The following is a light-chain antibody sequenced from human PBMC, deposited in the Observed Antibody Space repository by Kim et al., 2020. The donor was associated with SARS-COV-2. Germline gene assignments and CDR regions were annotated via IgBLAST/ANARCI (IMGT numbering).Light chain of an antibody. CDR3: QRYDDIPPS. CDR1: QDIKRH. Sequence: ASVGDRGTITCQASQDIKRHLNWIKQKPGEAPHVMIFEATTRDIGAPSRFRGNGSGTEFSFTITSLQAEDTGIYYCQRYDDIPPSFGPGTKVDIK. J-gene: IGKJ3*01. CDR2: EAT. V-gene: IGKV1-33*01.